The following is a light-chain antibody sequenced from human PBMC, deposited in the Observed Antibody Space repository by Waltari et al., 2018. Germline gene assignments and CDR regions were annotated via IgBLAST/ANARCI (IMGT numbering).Light chain of an antibody. CDR1: QTVSNNF. CDR2: GAS. V-gene: IGKV3-20*01. CDR3: QQYGSPYT. J-gene: IGKJ2*01. Sequence: EIVLTQSPGTLSLSPGEKATLSCRASQTVSNNFLAWYQQKPGQATRLLIYGASSRAIGIPDRFSGSGSGTDFTLTISRLEPEDFAVYHCQQYGSPYTFGQGTKLEIK.